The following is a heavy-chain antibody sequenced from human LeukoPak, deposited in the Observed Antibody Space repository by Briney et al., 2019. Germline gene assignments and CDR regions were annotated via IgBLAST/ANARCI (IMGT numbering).Heavy chain of an antibody. D-gene: IGHD3-9*01. J-gene: IGHJ4*02. CDR2: INWKSDKI. V-gene: IGHV3-9*01. CDR1: GFTFNDYA. CDR3: ARDLSHNDIPTGYPSYYFDL. Sequence: GRSLRLSCAASGFTFNDYAMHWVRQVPGKGLEWVSTINWKSDKIGYADSVRGRFTISRDNAKSSLYLQMNGLRTEDTALYYCARDLSHNDIPTGYPSYYFDLWGQGTLVTVSS.